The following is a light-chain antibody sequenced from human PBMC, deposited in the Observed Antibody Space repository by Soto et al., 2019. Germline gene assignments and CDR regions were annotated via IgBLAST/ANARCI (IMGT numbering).Light chain of an antibody. J-gene: IGKJ5*01. CDR3: QQRSNWPPIT. V-gene: IGKV3-11*01. CDR1: QSISNT. CDR2: DAS. Sequence: EMVMTQSPATLSVSPGDRATLSCRASQSISNTLAWYQQKPGQAPRLLIHDASHRAAGIPARFSGSGFGTDFTLTISSLEPEDAAVYYCQQRSNWPPITFGQGTRLEIK.